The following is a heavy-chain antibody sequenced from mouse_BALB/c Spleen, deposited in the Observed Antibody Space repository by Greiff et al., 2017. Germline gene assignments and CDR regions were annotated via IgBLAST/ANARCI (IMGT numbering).Heavy chain of an antibody. J-gene: IGHJ4*01. D-gene: IGHD2-1*01. CDR2: IYPSDSYT. Sequence: QVQLKQPGAELVRPGASVKLSCKASGYTFTSYWINWVKQRPGQGLEWIGNIYPSDSYTNYNQKFKDKATLTVDKSSSTAYMQLSSPTSEDSAVYYCTRGNYGNYYAMDYWGQGTSVTVSS. CDR3: TRGNYGNYYAMDY. V-gene: IGHV1-69*02. CDR1: GYTFTSYW.